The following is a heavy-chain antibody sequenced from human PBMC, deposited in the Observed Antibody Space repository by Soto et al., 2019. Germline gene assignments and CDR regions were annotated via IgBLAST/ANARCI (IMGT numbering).Heavy chain of an antibody. CDR1: GGTFSSYA. CDR2: IIPIFGTA. Sequence: SVKVSCKASGGTFSSYAISWVRQAPGQGLEWMGGIIPIFGTANYAQKFQGRVTITADESTSTAYMELRSLRSDDTAVYYCARGGYCCGGSCAKGRSFDPWVQGSLVTVSS. D-gene: IGHD2-15*01. CDR3: ARGGYCCGGSCAKGRSFDP. J-gene: IGHJ5*02. V-gene: IGHV1-69*13.